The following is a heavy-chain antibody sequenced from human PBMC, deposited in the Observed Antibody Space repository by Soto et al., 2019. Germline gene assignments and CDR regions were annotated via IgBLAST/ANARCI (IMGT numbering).Heavy chain of an antibody. CDR3: ARAGGGVRYDFWSGYRQDPDYYGMDA. CDR1: GDAVSSYA. D-gene: IGHD3-3*01. CDR2: IIPIFGTA. V-gene: IGHV1-69*06. Sequence: AASVKVSCKASGDAVSSYAISWVRQAPGQGLEWMGGIIPIFGTANYAQKFQGRVTITADKSTSTAYMELSSLRSEDTAVYYCARAGGGVRYDFWSGYRQDPDYYGMDAGGKGTSVTVSS. J-gene: IGHJ6*04.